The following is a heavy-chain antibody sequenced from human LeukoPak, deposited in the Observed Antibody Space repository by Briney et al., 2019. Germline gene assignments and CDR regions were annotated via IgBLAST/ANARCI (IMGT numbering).Heavy chain of an antibody. CDR3: ASLGYSFGYEQPDY. Sequence: GGSLRLSCAASGFTFSTYWMHWVRQAPGKGLEWVAVIWYDGSNKYYADSVKGRFTISRDNSKNTLYLQMNSLRAEDTAVYHCASLGYSFGYEQPDYWGQGTLVTVSS. V-gene: IGHV3-33*08. CDR2: IWYDGSNK. J-gene: IGHJ4*02. CDR1: GFTFSTYW. D-gene: IGHD5-18*01.